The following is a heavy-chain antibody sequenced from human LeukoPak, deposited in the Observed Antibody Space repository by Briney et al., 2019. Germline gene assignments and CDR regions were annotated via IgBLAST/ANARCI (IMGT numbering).Heavy chain of an antibody. CDR2: INPNSGGT. Sequence: ASVKVSCKASGYTFTSYDINWVRQAPGQGLEWMGRINPNSGGTNYAQKFQGRVTMTRDTSISTAYMELSRLRSDDTAVYYCARSRRITMIVVVSNWFDPWGQGTLVTVSS. D-gene: IGHD3-22*01. CDR3: ARSRRITMIVVVSNWFDP. V-gene: IGHV1-2*06. J-gene: IGHJ5*02. CDR1: GYTFTSYD.